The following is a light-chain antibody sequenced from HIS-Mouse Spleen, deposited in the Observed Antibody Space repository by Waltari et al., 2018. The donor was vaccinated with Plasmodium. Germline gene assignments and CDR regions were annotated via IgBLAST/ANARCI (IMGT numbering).Light chain of an antibody. CDR3: QQYDNLPPLFT. J-gene: IGKJ3*01. V-gene: IGKV1-33*01. CDR1: QDIRNY. Sequence: DIQMTQSPSSLSASVGDRDTITCQASQDIRNYLNWYQQKPWKAPKLLIYDASNLETGVPERCSGSGSGTDFTVTISSLQPEDIATDYCQQYDNLPPLFTFGPGTKVDIK. CDR2: DAS.